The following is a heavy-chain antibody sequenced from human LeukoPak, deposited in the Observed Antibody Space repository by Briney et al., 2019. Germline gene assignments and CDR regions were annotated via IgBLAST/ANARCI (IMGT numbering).Heavy chain of an antibody. Sequence: GGSLRLSCAASGFPVSSNYMSWVRQAPGKGLEWVSYISSSSSSIYYADSVRGRVTISRDNAKNSLYLQMNSLRAEDTAVYYCAREGHTTGWPPFDFWGQGTLVTVSS. V-gene: IGHV3-48*01. D-gene: IGHD2/OR15-2a*01. CDR3: AREGHTTGWPPFDF. CDR1: GFPVSSNY. J-gene: IGHJ4*02. CDR2: ISSSSSSI.